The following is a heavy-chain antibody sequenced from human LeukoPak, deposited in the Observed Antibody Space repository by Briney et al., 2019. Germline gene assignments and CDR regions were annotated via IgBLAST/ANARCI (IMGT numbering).Heavy chain of an antibody. CDR2: IKQDGSEK. CDR1: GFTFSSYW. CDR3: ARSYRGGFDY. Sequence: PGGSLRLSCAAPGFTFSSYWMSWVRQAPGKGLEWVANIKQDGSEKYYVDSVKGRFTISRDNAKNSLYLQMNSLRAEDTAVYYCARSYRGGFDYWGQGTLVTVSS. D-gene: IGHD3-10*01. J-gene: IGHJ4*02. V-gene: IGHV3-7*01.